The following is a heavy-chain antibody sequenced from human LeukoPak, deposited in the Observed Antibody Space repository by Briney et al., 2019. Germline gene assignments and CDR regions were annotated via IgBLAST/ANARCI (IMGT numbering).Heavy chain of an antibody. J-gene: IGHJ6*02. V-gene: IGHV4-59*08. CDR1: GGSISSYY. D-gene: IGHD4-17*01. CDR2: IYYSGST. CDR3: VRHRSGDYAWLDV. Sequence: SETLSLTCTVSGGSISSYYWSWIRQSPGKGLEWIGYIYYSGSTNYNPSLKSRVTISADTSENQMSLRLSSVTAADTAVYYCVRHRSGDYAWLDVWGQGTTVTVSS.